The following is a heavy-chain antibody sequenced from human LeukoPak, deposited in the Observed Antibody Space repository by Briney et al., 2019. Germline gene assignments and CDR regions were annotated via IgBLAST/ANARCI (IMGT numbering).Heavy chain of an antibody. V-gene: IGHV4-61*01. CDR1: GDSVIIGSYY. CDR2: IFYSGST. D-gene: IGHD4-17*01. Sequence: PSETLSLTCTVSGDSVIIGSYYWSWIRQPPGKGLEWIGYIFYSGSTNYNPSLKSRVTMSVDTSKNQFSLKLSSVTAADTAVYYCARDSRGDGLDYWGQGTLVTVSS. CDR3: ARDSRGDGLDY. J-gene: IGHJ4*02.